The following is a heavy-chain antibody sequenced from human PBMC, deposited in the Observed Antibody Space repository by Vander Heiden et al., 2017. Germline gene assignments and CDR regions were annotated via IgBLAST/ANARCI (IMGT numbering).Heavy chain of an antibody. CDR3: ARGGSDTAMVNPYYYYGMDV. D-gene: IGHD5-18*01. V-gene: IGHV3-33*01. CDR1: GFTFSRYG. J-gene: IGHJ6*02. CDR2: IWYDGSNK. Sequence: QVQLVESGGGVVQPGRSLRLSCAAAGFTFSRYGMHWVRQAPGKGLEWVAVIWYDGSNKYYADSVKGRFTISRDNSKNTLYLQMNSLRAEDTAVYYCARGGSDTAMVNPYYYYGMDVWGQGTTVTVSS.